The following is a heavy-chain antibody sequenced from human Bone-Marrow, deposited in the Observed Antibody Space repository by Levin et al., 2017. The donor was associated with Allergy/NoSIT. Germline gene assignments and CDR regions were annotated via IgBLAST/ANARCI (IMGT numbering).Heavy chain of an antibody. J-gene: IGHJ4*02. CDR1: GFTFNFYP. D-gene: IGHD5-18*01. Sequence: GESLKISCAASGFTFNFYPMTWVRQAPGKGLEWVSGINSGGFAFYADSVKGRFTVSRDNSKNTVYLQMSSLRGEDTAVYYCAKDREGGGYSYGYSFDSWGQGTQVTGSS. CDR3: AKDREGGGYSYGYSFDS. CDR2: INSGGFA. V-gene: IGHV3-23*01.